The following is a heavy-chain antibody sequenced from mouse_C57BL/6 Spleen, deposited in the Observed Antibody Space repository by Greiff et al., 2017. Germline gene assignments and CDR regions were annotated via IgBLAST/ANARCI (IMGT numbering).Heavy chain of an antibody. CDR3: ARNGAYDYDVHFDY. V-gene: IGHV1-39*01. CDR2: INPNYGTT. J-gene: IGHJ2*01. D-gene: IGHD2-4*01. CDR1: GYSFTDYN. Sequence: EVQLQQSGPELVKPGASVKISCKASGYSFTDYNMNWVKQSNGKSLEWIGVINPNYGTTSYNQKFKGKATLTVDQSSSTAYMQLNSLTSEDSAVYDCARNGAYDYDVHFDYWGQGTTLTVSS.